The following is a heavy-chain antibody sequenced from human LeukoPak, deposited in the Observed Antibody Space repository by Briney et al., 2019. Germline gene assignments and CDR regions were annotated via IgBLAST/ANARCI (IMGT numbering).Heavy chain of an antibody. CDR1: GFTVSSNY. D-gene: IGHD4-17*01. CDR2: IYSGGST. Sequence: PGGSLRLSCAASGFTVSSNYMSWVRQAPGKGLEWVSVIYSGGSTYYADSVKGRFTISRHNSKNTLYLQMNSLRAEDTAVYYCARVADYGDYEFDYWGQGTLVTVSS. J-gene: IGHJ4*02. V-gene: IGHV3-53*04. CDR3: ARVADYGDYEFDY.